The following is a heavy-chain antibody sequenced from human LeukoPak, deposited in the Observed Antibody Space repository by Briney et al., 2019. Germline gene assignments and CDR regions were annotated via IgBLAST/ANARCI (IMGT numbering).Heavy chain of an antibody. J-gene: IGHJ6*02. CDR2: IYYSGST. CDR1: GGSISSYY. D-gene: IGHD5-18*01. CDR3: ARYSPSTAYGMDV. Sequence: PSETLSLTCTVSGGSISSYYWSWIRQPPGKGLEWIGYIYYSGSTNYNPSLKSRVTISVDTSKNQFSLKLSSVTAADTAVYYCARYSPSTAYGMDVWGQGTTVTVSS. V-gene: IGHV4-59*01.